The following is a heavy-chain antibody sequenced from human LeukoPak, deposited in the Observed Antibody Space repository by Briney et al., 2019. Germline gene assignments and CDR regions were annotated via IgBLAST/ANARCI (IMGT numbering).Heavy chain of an antibody. CDR2: ISGSGGST. Sequence: PGGSLRLSCAASGFTFSSYEMNWVRQAPGKGLEWVSAISGSGGSTYYADSVKGRFTISRDNSKNTLYLQMNSLRAEDTAVYYCAKDRGANTVTEGDYWGQGTLVTVSS. D-gene: IGHD4-17*01. CDR1: GFTFSSYE. CDR3: AKDRGANTVTEGDY. V-gene: IGHV3-23*01. J-gene: IGHJ4*02.